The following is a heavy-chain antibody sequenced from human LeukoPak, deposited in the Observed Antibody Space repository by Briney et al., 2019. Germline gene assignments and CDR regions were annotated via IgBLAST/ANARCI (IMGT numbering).Heavy chain of an antibody. J-gene: IGHJ4*02. CDR2: INPNSGNT. Sequence: ASVKVSCKASGYTFTGYYMHWVRQAPGQGLEWMGWINPNSGNTGYAQKFQGRVTITRNTSISTAYMELSSLRSEDTAVYYCARQGYSGHSQGAADYWGQGTLVTVSS. CDR3: ARQGYSGHSQGAADY. CDR1: GYTFTGYY. V-gene: IGHV1-8*03. D-gene: IGHD4-23*01.